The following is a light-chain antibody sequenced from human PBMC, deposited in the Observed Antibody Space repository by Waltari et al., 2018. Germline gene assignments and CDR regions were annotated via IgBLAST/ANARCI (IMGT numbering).Light chain of an antibody. J-gene: IGLJ2*01. CDR3: SSQTLDGVVL. CDR2: DVT. CDR1: GSAVGASDY. Sequence: QSALTQPASVSGSPGQSLPIPCTGLGSAVGASDYVSWHQHHPGKAPQVIIYDVTNRPSGVSVRFSASRSANTASLTISGLQPEDEGDYYCSSQTLDGVVLFGGGTKLTVL. V-gene: IGLV2-14*03.